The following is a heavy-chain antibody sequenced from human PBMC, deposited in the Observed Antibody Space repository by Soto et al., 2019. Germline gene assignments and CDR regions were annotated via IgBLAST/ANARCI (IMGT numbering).Heavy chain of an antibody. D-gene: IGHD2-21*01. J-gene: IGHJ1*01. CDR1: GGSISSSSYY. V-gene: IGHV4-39*01. CDR2: IYYSGST. CDR3: ARLILAYCGGDCYSVEYFQH. Sequence: SETLSLTCTVSGGSISSSSYYWGWIRQPPGKGLEWIGSIYYSGSTYYNPSLKSRVTISVDTSKNQFSLKLSSVTAADTAMYYCARLILAYCGGDCYSVEYFQHWGQGTLVTVSS.